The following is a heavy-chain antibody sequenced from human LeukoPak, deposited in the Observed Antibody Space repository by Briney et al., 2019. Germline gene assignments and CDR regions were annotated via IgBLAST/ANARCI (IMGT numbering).Heavy chain of an antibody. V-gene: IGHV3-30*19. Sequence: PGGSLRLSCAASGFTFSSYGMHWVRQAPGKGLEWVAVIWYDGSNKYYADSVKGRFTISRDNSKNTLYLQMNSLRAEDTAVYYCARAGDSYCGGDCYPYYYGMDVWGQGTTVTVSS. D-gene: IGHD2-21*02. CDR1: GFTFSSYG. J-gene: IGHJ6*02. CDR2: IWYDGSNK. CDR3: ARAGDSYCGGDCYPYYYGMDV.